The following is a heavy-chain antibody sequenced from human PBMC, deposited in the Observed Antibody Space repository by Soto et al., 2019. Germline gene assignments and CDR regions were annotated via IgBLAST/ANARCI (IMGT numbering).Heavy chain of an antibody. CDR2: IIPIFGTA. V-gene: IGHV1-69*13. Sequence: SVKVSCKASGGTFSSYAISWVRQAPGQGLEWMGGIIPIFGTANYAQKFQGRVTITADESTSTAYMELRSLRSEDTAVYYCARDGNFSKDPGIAAAGTTWGDPW. J-gene: IGHJ5*02. D-gene: IGHD6-13*01. CDR1: GGTFSSYA. CDR3: ARDGNFSKDPGIAAAGTTWGDP.